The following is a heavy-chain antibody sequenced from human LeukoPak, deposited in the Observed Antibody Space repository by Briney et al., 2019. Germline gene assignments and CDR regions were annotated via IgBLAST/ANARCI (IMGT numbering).Heavy chain of an antibody. Sequence: GGSLRLSCAASEFTFSNYAMNWVRQAPGKGLEWVSGISGSGGSTYYADSVKGRFTISRDNSKNTLYLQMVSLRAEDTAVYYCARDPTAYYDSSCYYLNTIDCWGQGTLVTVSS. D-gene: IGHD3-22*01. CDR3: ARDPTAYYDSSCYYLNTIDC. V-gene: IGHV3-23*01. J-gene: IGHJ4*02. CDR2: ISGSGGST. CDR1: EFTFSNYA.